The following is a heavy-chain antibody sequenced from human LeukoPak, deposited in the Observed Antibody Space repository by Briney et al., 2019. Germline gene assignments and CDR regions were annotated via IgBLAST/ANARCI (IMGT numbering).Heavy chain of an antibody. V-gene: IGHV4-61*02. D-gene: IGHD6-13*01. CDR2: IYTSGST. Sequence: SETLSLTCTVSGGSISSGSYYWSWIRQPAGKGLEWIGRIYTSGSTNYNPSLKSRVTISVDTSKNQFSLKLSSVTAADTAVYYCAREGSSAAVIEDVWGKGTTVTVSS. CDR1: GGSISSGSYY. J-gene: IGHJ6*04. CDR3: AREGSSAAVIEDV.